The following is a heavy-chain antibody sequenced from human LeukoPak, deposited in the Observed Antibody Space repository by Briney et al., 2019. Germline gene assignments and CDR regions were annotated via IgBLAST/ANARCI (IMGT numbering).Heavy chain of an antibody. CDR1: GYTFTSYA. D-gene: IGHD5-24*01. V-gene: IGHV1-3*01. CDR3: ARAEGRDGYKWDGDY. Sequence: ASVKVSCKASGYTFTSYAMHWVRQAPGQRLEWMGWINAGNGNTKYSQKFQGRVTITRDTSASTAYMELSSLRSEDTAVYYCARAEGRDGYKWDGDYWGQGTLVTVSS. CDR2: INAGNGNT. J-gene: IGHJ4*02.